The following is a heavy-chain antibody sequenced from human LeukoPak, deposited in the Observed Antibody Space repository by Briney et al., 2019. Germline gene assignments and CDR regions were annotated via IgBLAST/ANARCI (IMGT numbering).Heavy chain of an antibody. CDR1: GFTFSSYA. CDR2: ISGSGGST. CDR3: AKGTMVRAYNWFDP. J-gene: IGHJ5*02. D-gene: IGHD3-10*01. V-gene: IGHV3-23*01. Sequence: GGSLRLSCAASGFTFSSYAMSWVRQAPGKGLEGVSAISGSGGSTYYADSVNGRFTISRDNSKNTLYLKMNSLRAEDTAVYYCAKGTMVRAYNWFDPWGQGTLVTVSS.